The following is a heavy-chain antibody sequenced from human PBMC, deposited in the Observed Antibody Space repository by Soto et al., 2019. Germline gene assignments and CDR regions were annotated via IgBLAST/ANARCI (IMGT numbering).Heavy chain of an antibody. CDR1: GGTFSSYA. CDR3: ARERTEEPYYYDTGYYYYGMDV. CDR2: IIPIFGTA. D-gene: IGHD3-22*01. Sequence: GASVKVSCKASGGTFSSYAISWVRQAPGQGLEWMGGIIPIFGTANYAQKFQGRVTITADEPTSTAYMELSSLRSEDTAVYYCARERTEEPYYYDTGYYYYGMDVWGQGTTVTVSS. J-gene: IGHJ6*02. V-gene: IGHV1-69*13.